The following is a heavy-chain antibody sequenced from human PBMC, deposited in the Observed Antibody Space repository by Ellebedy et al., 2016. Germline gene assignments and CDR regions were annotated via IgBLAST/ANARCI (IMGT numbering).Heavy chain of an antibody. J-gene: IGHJ4*02. CDR3: AKDLRNGGIGY. CDR1: GFTFSSYG. CDR2: ISYDGSNK. Sequence: GGSLRLSXAASGFTFSSYGMHWVRQAPGKGLEWVAVISYDGSNKYYADSVKGRFTISRDNSKNTLYLQMNSLRAEDTAVYYCAKDLRNGGIGYWGQGTLVTVSS. V-gene: IGHV3-30*18. D-gene: IGHD4-23*01.